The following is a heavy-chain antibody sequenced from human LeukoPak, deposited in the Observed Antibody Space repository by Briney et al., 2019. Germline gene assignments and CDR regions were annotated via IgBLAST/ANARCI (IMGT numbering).Heavy chain of an antibody. Sequence: GGSLRLSCAASGLTFSYYWMSWVRQAPGKGLEGVATIKQGGSENYYVDSVKGRFTISRDNAKNSLYLQMNSLRAEDTAVYYCARAQFDVDSSSHFDYWGQGTLVTVSS. CDR1: GLTFSYYW. V-gene: IGHV3-7*01. D-gene: IGHD6-6*01. CDR3: ARAQFDVDSSSHFDY. CDR2: IKQGGSEN. J-gene: IGHJ4*02.